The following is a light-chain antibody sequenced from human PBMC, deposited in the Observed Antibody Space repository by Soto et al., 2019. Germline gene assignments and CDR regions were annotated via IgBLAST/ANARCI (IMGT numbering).Light chain of an antibody. Sequence: DVVMTQSPLSLTVTLGQPASISCRSSQSLVYSDGITYLNWVQRRPGQCPRRLIYQVSNRDFGVPDRFSGSGSGTHFTLKISSVEAADVGIYYCFQGTHCPYTFCQATKLEIK. CDR3: FQGTHCPYT. CDR2: QVS. CDR1: QSLVYSDGITY. J-gene: IGKJ2*01. V-gene: IGKV2-30*01.